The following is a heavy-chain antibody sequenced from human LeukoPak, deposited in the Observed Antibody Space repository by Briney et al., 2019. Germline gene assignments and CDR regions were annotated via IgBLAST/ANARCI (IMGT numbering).Heavy chain of an antibody. CDR3: AREYYDILAVLIGVAFYI. Sequence: GGPLTLSCAASGFTFSSYWMSWVRQAPGKGLEWVANIKQDGSEKYYVDSEKRRFTISRDNAKSSLYLQMNSLRAEDTAVYYCAREYYDILAVLIGVAFYIWGQGTMVTVSS. CDR2: IKQDGSEK. J-gene: IGHJ3*02. V-gene: IGHV3-7*03. CDR1: GFTFSSYW. D-gene: IGHD3-9*01.